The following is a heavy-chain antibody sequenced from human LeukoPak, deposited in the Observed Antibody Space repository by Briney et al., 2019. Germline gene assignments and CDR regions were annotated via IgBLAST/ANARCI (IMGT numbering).Heavy chain of an antibody. V-gene: IGHV4-59*01. D-gene: IGHD6-6*01. CDR3: ASGGMRGAARLLFVY. Sequence: PSETLSLTCSVSGGSISSYYWSWIRQPPGKGLEWIGYIYYSGSTNYNPSLKSRVTISVDTSKNQFSLRLSSVTAADTAVYYCASGGMRGAARLLFVYWGQGTLVTVSS. J-gene: IGHJ4*02. CDR2: IYYSGST. CDR1: GGSISSYY.